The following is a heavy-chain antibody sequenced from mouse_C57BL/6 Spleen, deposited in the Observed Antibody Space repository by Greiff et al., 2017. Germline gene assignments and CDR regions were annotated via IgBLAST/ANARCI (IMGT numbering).Heavy chain of an antibody. Sequence: QVQLQQPGAELVKPGASVKLSCKASGYTFTSYWMHWVKQRPGQGLEWIGLIHPISGSTNYNEKFKSKATLTVDKSSSTAYMQLSSLTSEDSAVYYCARDYGSSYGYYAMDYWGQGTSVTVSS. D-gene: IGHD1-1*01. CDR3: ARDYGSSYGYYAMDY. V-gene: IGHV1-64*01. CDR2: IHPISGST. J-gene: IGHJ4*01. CDR1: GYTFTSYW.